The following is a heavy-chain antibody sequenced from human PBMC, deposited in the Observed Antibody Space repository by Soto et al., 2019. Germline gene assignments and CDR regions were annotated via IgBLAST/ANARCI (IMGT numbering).Heavy chain of an antibody. D-gene: IGHD3-22*01. CDR1: GGSVSGDY. CDR3: ARRSYYYDSSGYYRIFDY. CDR2: INHSGST. V-gene: IGHV4-34*01. Sequence: TETLSVRSACYGGSVSGDYWRLIREPLGKGLEWIGEINHSGSTNYNPSLKSRVTISVDTSKNQFSLKLSSVTAADTAVYYCARRSYYYDSSGYYRIFDYWGQGTLVTVS. J-gene: IGHJ4*02.